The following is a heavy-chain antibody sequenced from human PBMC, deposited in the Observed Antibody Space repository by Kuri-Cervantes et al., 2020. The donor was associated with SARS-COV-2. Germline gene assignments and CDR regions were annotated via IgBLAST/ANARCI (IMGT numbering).Heavy chain of an antibody. CDR3: ARDVLRRTLLAQSYAFGI. CDR1: GYTFTSYG. D-gene: IGHD2-15*01. J-gene: IGHJ3*02. V-gene: IGHV1-18*01. Sequence: ASVKVSCKASGYTFTSYGISWVRQAPGQGLEWMGWISAYNGNTNYAQKLQGRVTMTTDTSTSTAYMELSSLRSEDTAVYYCARDVLRRTLLAQSYAFGIWGQGTMVTVSS. CDR2: ISAYNGNT.